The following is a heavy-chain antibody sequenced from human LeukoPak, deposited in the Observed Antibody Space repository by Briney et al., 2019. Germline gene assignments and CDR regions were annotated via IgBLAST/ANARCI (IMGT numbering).Heavy chain of an antibody. Sequence: PGGSLRLSXAASGFPFIDAWMTWVRQAPGKGVECVGRIKSRGGGGTVDYAASVKGRFTISRDDSQNMIYLQMNSLKPEDTAIYYCSWVSGPYNHALDYWGQGTLVTVSS. CDR3: SWVSGPYNHALDY. CDR1: GFPFIDAW. D-gene: IGHD5-24*01. CDR2: IKSRGGGGTV. J-gene: IGHJ4*02. V-gene: IGHV3-15*01.